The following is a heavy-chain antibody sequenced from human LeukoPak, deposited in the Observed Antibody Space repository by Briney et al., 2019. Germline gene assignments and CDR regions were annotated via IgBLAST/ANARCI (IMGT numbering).Heavy chain of an antibody. J-gene: IGHJ4*02. D-gene: IGHD3-22*01. V-gene: IGHV2-70*01. Sequence: SGPALVKPTQTLTLTCTFSGFSLSTSGMCVSWIRQPPGKALEWLALIDWDDDKYYSTSLKTRLTISKDTSKNQVVLTMTTMDPVDTATYYCARIRDSYDSSGYYTYYFDHWGQGTLVTVSS. CDR3: ARIRDSYDSSGYYTYYFDH. CDR2: IDWDDDK. CDR1: GFSLSTSGMC.